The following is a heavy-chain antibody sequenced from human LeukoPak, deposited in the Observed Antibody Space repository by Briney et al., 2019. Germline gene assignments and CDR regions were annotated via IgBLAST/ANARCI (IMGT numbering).Heavy chain of an antibody. CDR2: IKQDGSEK. V-gene: IGHV3-7*01. CDR1: GFTFSSYW. Sequence: PGGSLRLSCAASGFTFSSYWMSWVRQAPGKGLEWVANIKQDGSEKYYVDSVKGRFTISRDNAKNSLYLQMNSLRAEDTAVYYCARGYGSGSYLYYYYYMDVWGKGTTVTVSS. D-gene: IGHD3-10*01. CDR3: ARGYGSGSYLYYYYYMDV. J-gene: IGHJ6*03.